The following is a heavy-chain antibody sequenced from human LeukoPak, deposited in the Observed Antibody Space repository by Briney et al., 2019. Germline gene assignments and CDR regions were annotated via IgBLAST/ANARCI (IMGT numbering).Heavy chain of an antibody. Sequence: GASVKVSCKASGYTFTSYDINWVRQATGQGLEWMGWMNPNSGNTGYAQKFQGRVTITRNTSISTAYMELSSLRSEDTAVYYCASVTTVTTKGHGAFDIWGQGTMVTVSS. D-gene: IGHD4-17*01. V-gene: IGHV1-8*02. CDR1: GYTFTSYD. CDR2: MNPNSGNT. CDR3: ASVTTVTTKGHGAFDI. J-gene: IGHJ3*02.